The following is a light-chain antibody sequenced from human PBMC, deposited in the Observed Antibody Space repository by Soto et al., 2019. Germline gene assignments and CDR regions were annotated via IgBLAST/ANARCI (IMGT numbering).Light chain of an antibody. V-gene: IGLV2-23*01. Sequence: QSALTQPASVSASPGQSITISCTGTSSNVGTYDLVSWYQHHPDKAPKLIIYDGTKRPSGISSRFSGYTSGNTASLTISGLPDEDDADYYCCSFAVGAALVFGGGTKLTVL. CDR1: SSNVGTYDL. CDR3: CSFAVGAALV. CDR2: DGT. J-gene: IGLJ2*01.